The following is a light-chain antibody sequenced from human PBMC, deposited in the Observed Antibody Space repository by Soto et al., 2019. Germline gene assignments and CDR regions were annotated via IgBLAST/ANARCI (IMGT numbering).Light chain of an antibody. J-gene: IGKJ5*01. CDR2: TAS. Sequence: DIQMTQSPSSLSASVGDRVTITCRASQGITNYLAWYQQKPGKVPKLLIYTASTLQSGVPSRFSGSGSGTDFTLTISSLQPEDVATYYCQKYNSAPPTFGQGTRLEIK. CDR3: QKYNSAPPT. V-gene: IGKV1-27*01. CDR1: QGITNY.